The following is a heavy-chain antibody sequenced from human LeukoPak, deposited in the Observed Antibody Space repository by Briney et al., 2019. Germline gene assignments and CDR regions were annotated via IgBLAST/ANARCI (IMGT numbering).Heavy chain of an antibody. V-gene: IGHV3-7*01. Sequence: GGSLRLSCAASGFTFNRHWMTWVRQAPGKGLEWIANVNPDMSEKNYVESVKGRFTISRDKVKNSLYLQMNCLRGDDTAVYYCARDGLPVALDKWGQGTLVTVSS. CDR1: GFTFNRHW. CDR2: VNPDMSEK. CDR3: ARDGLPVALDK. J-gene: IGHJ4*02. D-gene: IGHD2-2*01.